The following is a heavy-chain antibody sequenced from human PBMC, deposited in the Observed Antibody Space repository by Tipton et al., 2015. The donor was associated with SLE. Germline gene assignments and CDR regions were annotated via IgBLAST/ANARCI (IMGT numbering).Heavy chain of an antibody. CDR1: NGSIGSDY. D-gene: IGHD5-18*01. CDR2: IYYTGST. Sequence: GLVKPSETLSLTCSVSNGSIGSDYWTWIRQPPGKGLEWIGYIYYTGSTNYNPSLKGRVTLSVDTSKNQISLRLSSVTAADTAVYYCARDSGGYSYGLSWGQGALVTVSS. V-gene: IGHV4-59*12. CDR3: ARDSGGYSYGLS. J-gene: IGHJ5*02.